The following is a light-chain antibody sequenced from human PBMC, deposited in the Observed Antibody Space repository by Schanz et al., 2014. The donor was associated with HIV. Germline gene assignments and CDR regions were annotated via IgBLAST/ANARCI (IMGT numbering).Light chain of an antibody. CDR3: QQYGSSPL. CDR1: QSVRRS. Sequence: VVLTQSPATLSLSPGERATLSCRASQSVRRSLAWYQQKPGQAPRLLIYDASNRASGVPARFSGSGSGTDFTLTISRLEPEDFAVYYCQQYGSSPLFGQGTKVEIK. V-gene: IGKV3-20*01. J-gene: IGKJ1*01. CDR2: DAS.